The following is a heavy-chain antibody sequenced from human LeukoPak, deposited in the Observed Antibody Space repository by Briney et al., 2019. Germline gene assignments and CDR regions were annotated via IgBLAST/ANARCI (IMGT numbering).Heavy chain of an antibody. CDR3: AKEAHYYDILTGYYNPYHFDY. J-gene: IGHJ4*02. CDR1: GFTFSDYY. D-gene: IGHD3-9*01. CDR2: ISGSGGST. V-gene: IGHV3-23*01. Sequence: GGSLRLSCAAFGFTFSDYYMTWVRQAPGKGLERVSAISGSGGSTYYADSVKGRFTISRDNSKNTLYLQMNSLRAEDTAIYYCAKEAHYYDILTGYYNPYHFDYWGQGTLVTVSS.